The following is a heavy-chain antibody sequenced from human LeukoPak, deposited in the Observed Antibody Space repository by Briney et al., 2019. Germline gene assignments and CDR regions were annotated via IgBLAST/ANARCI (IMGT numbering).Heavy chain of an antibody. CDR2: IYYSGST. V-gene: IGHV4-39*07. Sequence: SETLSLTCTVSGGSISSSSYYWGWIHQPPGKGLGWIGSIYYSGSTYYNPSLKSRVTISVDTSKNQFSLKLSSVTAADTAVYYCARVFRRPGYYFDYWGQGTLVTVPS. J-gene: IGHJ4*02. CDR3: ARVFRRPGYYFDY. CDR1: GGSISSSSYY. D-gene: IGHD6-6*01.